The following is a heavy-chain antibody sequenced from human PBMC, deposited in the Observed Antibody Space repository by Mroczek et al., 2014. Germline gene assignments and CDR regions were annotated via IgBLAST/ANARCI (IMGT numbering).Heavy chain of an antibody. CDR1: GGSISSSSYY. Sequence: QVQLQESGPGLVKPSETLSLTCTVSGGSISSSSYYWGWIRQPPGKGLEWIGSIYYSGSTYYNPSLKSRVTISVDTSKNQFSLKLSSVTAADTAVYYCARHRGIVVVVAAIDYWGQGTLVTVSS. D-gene: IGHD2-15*01. CDR2: IYYSGST. V-gene: IGHV4-39*01. J-gene: IGHJ4*02. CDR3: ARHRGIVVVVAAIDY.